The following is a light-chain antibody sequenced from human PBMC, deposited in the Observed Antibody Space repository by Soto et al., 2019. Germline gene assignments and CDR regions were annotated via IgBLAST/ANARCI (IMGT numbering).Light chain of an antibody. CDR2: DAS. CDR3: QQATTFPLA. CDR1: QTISTY. V-gene: IGKV1-12*01. J-gene: IGKJ1*01. Sequence: DIQMTQSPSSVSASVGDRVTITCRASQTISTYLVWYQQQPGKAPNLLISDASSLQSGVPSRFSGSGSGTDFTLTITSLQPEDFATYYCQQATTFPLAFGQGTKVEIK.